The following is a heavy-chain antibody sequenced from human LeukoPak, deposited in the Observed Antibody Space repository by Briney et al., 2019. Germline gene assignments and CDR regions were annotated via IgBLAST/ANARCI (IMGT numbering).Heavy chain of an antibody. CDR1: GFTFSSYW. Sequence: GGSLRLSCAASGFTFSSYWMSWVRQAPGKGLEWVANIKQDGSEKYYVDSVKGRFTISRDNAKNSLYLQMNSLRAEDTAMYYCARADLSGSYFHPHFLDYWGQGTLVTVSS. CDR3: ARADLSGSYFHPHFLDY. J-gene: IGHJ4*02. V-gene: IGHV3-7*01. CDR2: IKQDGSEK. D-gene: IGHD1-26*01.